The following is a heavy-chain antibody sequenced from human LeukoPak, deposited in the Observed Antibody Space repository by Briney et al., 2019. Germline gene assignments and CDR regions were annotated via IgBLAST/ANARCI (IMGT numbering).Heavy chain of an antibody. J-gene: IGHJ6*03. CDR3: ARGVVVPAATPIYYYYYMDV. V-gene: IGHV1-8*01. D-gene: IGHD2-2*01. CDR1: GYTFTSYD. CDR2: MNPNSGNT. Sequence: GASVKVSCKASGYTFTSYDINWVRQATGQGLEWMGWMNPNSGNTGYAQKFQGRVTMTRNTSISTAYMELSSLRSEDTAVYYCARGVVVPAATPIYYYYYMDVWGKGTTVTVSS.